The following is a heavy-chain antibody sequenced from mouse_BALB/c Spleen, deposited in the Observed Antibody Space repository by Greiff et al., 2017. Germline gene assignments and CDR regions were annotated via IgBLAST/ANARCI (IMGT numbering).Heavy chain of an antibody. V-gene: IGHV5-17*02. Sequence: EVQVVESGGGLVQPGGSRKLSCAASGFTFSSFGMHWVRQAPEKGLEWVAYISSGSSTIYYADTVKGRFTISRDNPKNTLFLQMTSLRSEDTAMYYCARSDYGSSYGGYFDVWGAGTTVTVSS. CDR2: ISSGSSTI. J-gene: IGHJ1*01. D-gene: IGHD1-1*01. CDR3: ARSDYGSSYGGYFDV. CDR1: GFTFSSFG.